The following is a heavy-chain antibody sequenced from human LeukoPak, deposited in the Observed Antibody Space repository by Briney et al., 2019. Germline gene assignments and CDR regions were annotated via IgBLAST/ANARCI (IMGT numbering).Heavy chain of an antibody. J-gene: IGHJ4*02. D-gene: IGHD3-10*01. CDR3: ARVPASYYYGSGSYYPFFDY. Sequence: SVKVSCKASGGTFSSYAISWVRQAPGQGLEWMGGIIPIFGTANYAQKFQGRVTITADKSTSTAYMELSSLRSEDTAVYYCARVPASYYYGSGSYYPFFDYWGQGTLVTVSS. CDR1: GGTFSSYA. CDR2: IIPIFGTA. V-gene: IGHV1-69*06.